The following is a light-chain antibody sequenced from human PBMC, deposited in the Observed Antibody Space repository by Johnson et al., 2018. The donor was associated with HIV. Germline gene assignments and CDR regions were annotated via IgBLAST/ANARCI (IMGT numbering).Light chain of an antibody. Sequence: QFVLTQPPSVSAAPGQTVNISCSGNVSNIESYFVSWYQQLPGAAPTLLIYGNDNRPSGVPERFSGSKSGTSASLAITGLQAEDEADYYCQSYDNALSGSKVFGTGTEVTVL. CDR1: VSNIESYF. V-gene: IGLV1-40*01. CDR2: GND. CDR3: QSYDNALSGSKV. J-gene: IGLJ1*01.